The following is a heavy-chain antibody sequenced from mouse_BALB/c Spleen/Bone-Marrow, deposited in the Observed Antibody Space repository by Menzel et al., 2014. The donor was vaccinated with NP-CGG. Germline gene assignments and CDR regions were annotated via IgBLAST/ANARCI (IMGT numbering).Heavy chain of an antibody. V-gene: IGHV4-1*02. CDR3: AKPVYRYDPPAY. Sequence: DVQLQESGGGLVQPGGSLKLSCAASGFDFSRYWMSWVRQAPGKGLEWIGEINPDSSTLNYTPSLKDKFIISRDNAKNALYLKMNKVKSEDTALYYCAKPVYRYDPPAYWGQGTTLTVSS. D-gene: IGHD2-14*01. CDR2: INPDSSTL. J-gene: IGHJ2*01. CDR1: GFDFSRYW.